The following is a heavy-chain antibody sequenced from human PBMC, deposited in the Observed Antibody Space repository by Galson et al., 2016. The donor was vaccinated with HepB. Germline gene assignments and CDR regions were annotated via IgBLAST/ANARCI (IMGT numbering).Heavy chain of an antibody. CDR1: AGSIISSYLS. D-gene: IGHD4-11*01. Sequence: SETLSLTCSAGSIISSYLSWGWIRQPPGKGLEWLWTVYRGRTDYNPSLEGRVTIFVDMSTDLLSLKVTYLTAADTAIYYCARAGLLTKASFDYWGQGARVAVSS. CDR2: VYRGRT. V-gene: IGHV4-39*01. J-gene: IGHJ4*02. CDR3: ARAGLLTKASFDY.